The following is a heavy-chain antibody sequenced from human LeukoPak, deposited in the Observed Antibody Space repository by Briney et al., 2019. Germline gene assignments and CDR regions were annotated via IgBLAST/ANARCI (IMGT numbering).Heavy chain of an antibody. CDR2: INPNSGGT. Sequence: ASVKVSCKPSGYTLTVYYMHWVRQAPGQGLEWMGWINPNSGGTNYAQKFQGRVTMTRDTSISTAYMELSRLRSDDTAVYYCAKIAVAGKDFDYWGQGTLVTVSS. V-gene: IGHV1-2*02. CDR3: AKIAVAGKDFDY. CDR1: GYTLTVYY. J-gene: IGHJ4*02. D-gene: IGHD6-19*01.